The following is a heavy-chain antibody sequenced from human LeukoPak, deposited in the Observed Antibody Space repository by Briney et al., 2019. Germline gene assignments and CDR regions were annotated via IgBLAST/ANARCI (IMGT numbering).Heavy chain of an antibody. CDR2: ISWNSGSI. V-gene: IGHV3-9*01. CDR1: GFTFDDYA. J-gene: IGHJ6*02. D-gene: IGHD1-26*01. Sequence: GGSLRLSCAASGFTFDDYAMHWVRQAPGKGLEWVSGISWNSGSIGYAGSVKGRFTISRDNAKNSLYLQMNSLRAEDTALYYCAKVGSGSYYGNYYYGMDVWGQGTTVTVSS. CDR3: AKVGSGSYYGNYYYGMDV.